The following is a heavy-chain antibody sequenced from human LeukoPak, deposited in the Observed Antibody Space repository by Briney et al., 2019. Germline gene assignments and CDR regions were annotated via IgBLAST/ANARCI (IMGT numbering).Heavy chain of an antibody. V-gene: IGHV3-74*01. CDR1: GFTFSSYW. Sequence: QPGGSLRLSCAASGFTFSSYWMHWVRQAPGQGLVWVSRINSDGSTIDYPDSVKGRFTISRDNSKNTLYLQMNSLRAEDTAVYYCARDHSSGWYSDYFDYWGQGTLVTVSS. CDR3: ARDHSSGWYSDYFDY. D-gene: IGHD6-19*01. CDR2: INSDGSTI. J-gene: IGHJ4*02.